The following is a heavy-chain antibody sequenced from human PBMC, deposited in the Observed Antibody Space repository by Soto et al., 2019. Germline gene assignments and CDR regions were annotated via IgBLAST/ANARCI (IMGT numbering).Heavy chain of an antibody. Sequence: QVQLVESGGGVVQPGRSLRLSCAASGFTFSHYGIHWVRQAPGKGLEWLAVISYDGSNKHYADSVKGRFTVSRDNSKNTLYLKMNSLRAEDTAVYFCARYSGKYQGPIDYWGQGTLVNVSS. J-gene: IGHJ4*02. CDR2: ISYDGSNK. D-gene: IGHD1-26*01. CDR1: GFTFSHYG. CDR3: ARYSGKYQGPIDY. V-gene: IGHV3-30*03.